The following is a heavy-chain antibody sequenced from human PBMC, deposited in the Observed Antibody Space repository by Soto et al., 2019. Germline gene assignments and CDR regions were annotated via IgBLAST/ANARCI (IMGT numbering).Heavy chain of an antibody. CDR2: ISYDESNK. J-gene: IGHJ4*02. CDR3: AKDYLFDY. CDR1: GFTFRNYG. D-gene: IGHD1-26*01. V-gene: IGHV3-30*18. Sequence: PGGSLRLSCAASGFTFRNYGMHWVRQAPGKGLEWVAVISYDESNKYYADSVKGRFTISRDNSKSMLYLQMSSLGAEDTAVYYCAKDYLFDYWGQGTLVTVSS.